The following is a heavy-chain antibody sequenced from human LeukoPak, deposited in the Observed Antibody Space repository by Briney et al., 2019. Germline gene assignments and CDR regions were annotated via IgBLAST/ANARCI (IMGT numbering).Heavy chain of an antibody. D-gene: IGHD3-9*01. Sequence: GGSLRLSCAASGFTFSNAWMSWVRQAPGKGLEWVGRIKSKTDGGTTDYAATVKGRFTISRDDSKNTLYLQMNSLKTEDTAVYYCTTDFDYHILTGVSRHADYWGQGTLVTVSS. CDR2: IKSKTDGGTT. J-gene: IGHJ4*02. CDR3: TTDFDYHILTGVSRHADY. V-gene: IGHV3-15*01. CDR1: GFTFSNAW.